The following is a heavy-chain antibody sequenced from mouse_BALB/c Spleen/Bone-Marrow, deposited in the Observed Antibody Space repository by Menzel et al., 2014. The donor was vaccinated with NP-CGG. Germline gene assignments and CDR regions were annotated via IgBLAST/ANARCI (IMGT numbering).Heavy chain of an antibody. J-gene: IGHJ3*01. CDR1: GFTFTDYY. D-gene: IGHD1-1*01. CDR2: IRNKANGYTT. CDR3: ARVTTAWFAY. V-gene: IGHV7-3*02. Sequence: EVKVEESGGGLVQPGGSLRLSCATSGFTFTDYYMSWVRQPPGKALEWLGFIRNKANGYTTEYSASVKGLFTISRDNSQSILYLQMNTLRAEDSATYYCARVTTAWFAYWGQWTLVTVSA.